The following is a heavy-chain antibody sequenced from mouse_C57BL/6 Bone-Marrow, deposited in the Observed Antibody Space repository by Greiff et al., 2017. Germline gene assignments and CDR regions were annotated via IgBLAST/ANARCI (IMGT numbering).Heavy chain of an antibody. J-gene: IGHJ3*01. CDR2: ISNLAYSN. D-gene: IGHD2-3*01. CDR3: AIYDGYYGGVAY. V-gene: IGHV5-15*04. Sequence: EVMLVESGGGLVQPGGSLKLSCAASGFTFSDYGMAWVRQAPRKGPEWVAFISNLAYSNYYADTVTGRFTISRENAKNTLYLEMSSLRSEDTAMYYCAIYDGYYGGVAYWGQGTLVTVSA. CDR1: GFTFSDYG.